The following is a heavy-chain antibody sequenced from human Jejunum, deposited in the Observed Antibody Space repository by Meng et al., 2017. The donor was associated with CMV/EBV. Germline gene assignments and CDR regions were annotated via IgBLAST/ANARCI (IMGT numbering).Heavy chain of an antibody. CDR1: NDF. J-gene: IGHJ6*02. CDR2: VYYSGST. CDR3: ARGVRGVTISSPYFYGMDV. Sequence: NDFWTWIRKPQGKGLEWIGYVYYSGSTNYNPSLKSRVTISADASKNQFSLRLSSVTDADTAVYYCARGVRGVTISSPYFYGMDVWGQGTTVTVSS. V-gene: IGHV4-59*01. D-gene: IGHD3-10*01.